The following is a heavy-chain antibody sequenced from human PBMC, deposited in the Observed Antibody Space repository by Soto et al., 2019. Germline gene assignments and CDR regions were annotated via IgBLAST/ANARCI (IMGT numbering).Heavy chain of an antibody. J-gene: IGHJ4*02. CDR3: AHSDGGYEIIYFDF. CDR2: IYYNDDR. D-gene: IGHD5-12*01. V-gene: IGHV2-5*01. CDR1: GFSFNTAGVS. Sequence: GPTLVNPTQTLTLTCTFSGFSFNTAGVSVGWIRQTPGGALEWLALIYYNDDRRFSPSLKTRLHITGDTSKNQVVLSLTNVDPRDTATYFCAHSDGGYEIIYFDFWGQGIPVTVSS.